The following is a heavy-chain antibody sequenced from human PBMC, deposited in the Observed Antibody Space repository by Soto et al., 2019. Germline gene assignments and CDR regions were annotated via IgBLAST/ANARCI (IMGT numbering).Heavy chain of an antibody. D-gene: IGHD4-17*01. Sequence: GGSLRLSCAASGFTFSSYGMHWVRQAPGKXLEWVAVIWYDGSNKYYADSVKGRFTISRDNSKNTLYLQMNSLRAEDTAVYYCARHRPTVTPFPPATPSNWFDPLGQGTLVTVSS. J-gene: IGHJ5*02. V-gene: IGHV3-33*01. CDR3: ARHRPTVTPFPPATPSNWFDP. CDR2: IWYDGSNK. CDR1: GFTFSSYG.